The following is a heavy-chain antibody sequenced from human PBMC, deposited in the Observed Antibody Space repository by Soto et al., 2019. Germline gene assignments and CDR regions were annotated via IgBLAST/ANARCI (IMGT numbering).Heavy chain of an antibody. J-gene: IGHJ6*02. CDR2: IFPADSDT. V-gene: IGHV5-51*01. Sequence: GESLKISCKGSGYNFANYWIGWVRQMPGKGLEWMGLIFPADSDTRYSPSFQGQVTISADKSLTTASLQWSSLKASDTAIYYRASHTALGRIAMPEGGLEVGGQGTTVAVSS. D-gene: IGHD2-2*01. CDR3: ASHTALGRIAMPEGGLEV. CDR1: GYNFANYW.